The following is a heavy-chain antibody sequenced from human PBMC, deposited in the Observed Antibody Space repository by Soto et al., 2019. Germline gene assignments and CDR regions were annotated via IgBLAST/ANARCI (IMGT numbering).Heavy chain of an antibody. CDR2: IGAYNGNT. D-gene: IGHD3-9*01. Sequence: ASVKVSCKASGYTFTSYGISWVRQAPGQGLEWMGWIGAYNGNTNYAQKLQGRVTMTTDTSTSTAYMELRSLRSDDTAVYYCARDAPPSYYDILTPDYWGQGTLVTVSS. CDR1: GYTFTSYG. J-gene: IGHJ4*02. V-gene: IGHV1-18*01. CDR3: ARDAPPSYYDILTPDY.